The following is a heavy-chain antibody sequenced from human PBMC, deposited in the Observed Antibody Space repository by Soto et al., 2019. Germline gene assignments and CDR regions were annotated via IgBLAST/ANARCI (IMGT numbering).Heavy chain of an antibody. V-gene: IGHV1-2*04. J-gene: IGHJ4*02. CDR3: ARGLSNSSGYDY. Sequence: ASVKVSCKASGYTFTGYYMHWVRQAPGQGLEWMGWINPNSGGTNYAQKFQGWVTMTRDTSISTAYMELSRLRSDDTAVYYCARGLSNSSGYDYWGQGTLVTVSS. D-gene: IGHD3-22*01. CDR1: GYTFTGYY. CDR2: INPNSGGT.